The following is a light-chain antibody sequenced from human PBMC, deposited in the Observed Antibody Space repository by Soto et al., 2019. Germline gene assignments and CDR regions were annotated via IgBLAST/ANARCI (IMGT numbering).Light chain of an antibody. CDR1: SSDIGGYNS. CDR3: SSDAGSNHFVV. Sequence: QSALTQPPSASGSPGQSVTISCTGTSSDIGGYNSVSWYQQHPGKAPKLMIYEVIKRPSGVPDRFSGSKSGNTASLTVSGLLAEDEADYYFSSDAGSNHFVVFGGGTQLTVL. CDR2: EVI. V-gene: IGLV2-8*01. J-gene: IGLJ2*01.